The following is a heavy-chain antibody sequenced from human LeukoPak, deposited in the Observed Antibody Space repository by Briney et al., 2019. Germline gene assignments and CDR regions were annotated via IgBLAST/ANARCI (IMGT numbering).Heavy chain of an antibody. D-gene: IGHD3-3*01. CDR1: GYSFTGYY. CDR3: ARVGITIFGVERHGDY. J-gene: IGHJ4*02. CDR2: FNPGDGST. V-gene: IGHV1-46*01. Sequence: ASVKVSCKASGYSFTGYYIHWLRQAPGQGLEWMGIFNPGDGSTNYAQKFQGRVTMTTDTSTSTAYMELRSLRSDDTAVYYCARVGITIFGVERHGDYWGQGTLVTVSS.